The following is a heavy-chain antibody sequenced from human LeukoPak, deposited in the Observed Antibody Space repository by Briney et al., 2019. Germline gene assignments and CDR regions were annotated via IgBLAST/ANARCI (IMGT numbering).Heavy chain of an antibody. J-gene: IGHJ6*03. Sequence: SETLSLTCTVSGGSISSYYWSWIRQPPGKGLEWIGYIHYSGSTNYNASLKSRVTISVDTSKNQFSLKLSSVTAADTAVYYCARAPGYSYGLSPGLLYYYMDVWGKGTTVTVSS. CDR1: GGSISSYY. CDR3: ARAPGYSYGLSPGLLYYYMDV. V-gene: IGHV4-59*01. CDR2: IHYSGST. D-gene: IGHD5-18*01.